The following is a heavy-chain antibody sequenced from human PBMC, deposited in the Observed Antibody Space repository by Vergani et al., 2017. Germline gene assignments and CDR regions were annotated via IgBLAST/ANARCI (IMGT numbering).Heavy chain of an antibody. CDR1: GYSFTKYW. D-gene: IGHD2-2*01. Sequence: EVQLVQSGAEVKKPGESLKISCKGSGYSFTKYWIGWVRQMPGKGLECMGIIYPGDSDIKYSPSFQGQVTISADKSISTAYLQWSSLKASDTAMYYCARHYMAGDIVVVPAAPPDYWGQGTLVTVSS. J-gene: IGHJ4*02. CDR2: IYPGDSDI. CDR3: ARHYMAGDIVVVPAAPPDY. V-gene: IGHV5-51*01.